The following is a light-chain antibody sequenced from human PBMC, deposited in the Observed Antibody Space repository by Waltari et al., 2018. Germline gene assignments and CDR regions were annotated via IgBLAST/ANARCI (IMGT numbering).Light chain of an antibody. J-gene: IGKJ1*01. CDR3: QKYERLPAT. V-gene: IGKV3-20*01. Sequence: EIVLTPSPGTLSLSPGERAPLSCRASQSVGTYLAWYQQKPGQAPRLLIYGASNRAAGIPDRFSGSGSGTDFSLTISRLEPEDFAVYYCQKYERLPATFGQGTKVEIK. CDR2: GAS. CDR1: QSVGTY.